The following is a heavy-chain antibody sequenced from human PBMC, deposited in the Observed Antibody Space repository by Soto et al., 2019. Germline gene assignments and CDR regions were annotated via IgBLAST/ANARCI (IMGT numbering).Heavy chain of an antibody. CDR2: IIPAFGTA. Sequence: QVQLVQSGAEVKNPGSSVKVSCKTSGGTFNSYLIDWVRQAPVQGLEWMGGIIPAFGTAKYAQKFQGRVTIIADKSTTTAYMDLRTLTSDDTAVYYCARGLGQPPVGFYFDTWSQGTLVTASS. J-gene: IGHJ4*02. V-gene: IGHV1-69*06. D-gene: IGHD2-2*01. CDR3: ARGLGQPPVGFYFDT. CDR1: GGTFNSYL.